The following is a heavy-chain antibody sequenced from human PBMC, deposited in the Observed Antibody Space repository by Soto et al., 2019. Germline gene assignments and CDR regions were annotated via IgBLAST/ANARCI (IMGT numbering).Heavy chain of an antibody. CDR1: GFTVSTNY. D-gene: IGHD6-13*01. V-gene: IGHV3-66*04. Sequence: GGSLRLSCAASGFTVSTNYMTWVRQAPGKGLEWVSVMFYGGSTCYAASVKGRFTISRDDSKNTLYLQMNSLRAEDTAVYYCARHPERIAQIGWFDPWGQGTRVTVSS. CDR2: MFYGGST. CDR3: ARHPERIAQIGWFDP. J-gene: IGHJ5*02.